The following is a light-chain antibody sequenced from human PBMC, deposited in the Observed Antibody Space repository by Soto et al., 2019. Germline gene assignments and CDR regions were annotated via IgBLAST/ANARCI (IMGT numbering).Light chain of an antibody. Sequence: EIVMTQSPATLSVSPGERATLSCRASQSVSSNLAWYQQKPGQAPRLLIYVASTRATGIPARFSGSGSGTEFTITLSSLQSEDFEVYYCQQYNNWPRTFGQGTKVEIK. CDR2: VAS. CDR1: QSVSSN. CDR3: QQYNNWPRT. J-gene: IGKJ1*01. V-gene: IGKV3-15*01.